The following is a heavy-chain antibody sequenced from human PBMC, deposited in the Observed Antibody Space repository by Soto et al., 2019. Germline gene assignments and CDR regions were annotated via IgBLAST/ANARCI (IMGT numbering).Heavy chain of an antibody. CDR3: ARAFYSGGYSGKYYFDY. CDR1: GASISSYY. J-gene: IGHJ4*02. CDR2: IYYTGST. D-gene: IGHD1-26*01. Sequence: SETLSLTCTVSGASISSYYWSWIRQSPGKGLEWIGYIYYTGSTNYNPSLKSRVTISADTSKNQFSLKLSSVTAADTAVYYCARAFYSGGYSGKYYFDYWGQGNLVTVSS. V-gene: IGHV4-59*01.